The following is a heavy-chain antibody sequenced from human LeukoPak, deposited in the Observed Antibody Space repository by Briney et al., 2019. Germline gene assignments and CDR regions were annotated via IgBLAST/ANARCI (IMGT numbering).Heavy chain of an antibody. V-gene: IGHV3-20*04. CDR3: ARVGPDSSSWYFDY. CDR2: INWNGGST. CDR1: GFTFDDYG. J-gene: IGHJ4*02. Sequence: GGSLRLSCAASGFTFDDYGMSWVRQAPGKGLEWVSGINWNGGSTGYADSVKGRFTISRDNAKNSLYLQMNSLRVEDTALYYCARVGPDSSSWYFDYWGQGTLVTVSS. D-gene: IGHD6-13*01.